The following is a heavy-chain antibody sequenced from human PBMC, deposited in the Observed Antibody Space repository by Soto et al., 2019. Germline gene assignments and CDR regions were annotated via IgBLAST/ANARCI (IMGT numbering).Heavy chain of an antibody. Sequence: SETLSLTCTVSGGSISSYYWSWIRQPPGKGLEWIGYIYYSGSTNYNPSLKSRVTISVDTSKNQFSLKLSSVTAADTAVYYCARLSSGSYPPIDYWGQGTLVTVSS. CDR2: IYYSGST. CDR3: ARLSSGSYPPIDY. V-gene: IGHV4-59*08. CDR1: GGSISSYY. D-gene: IGHD1-26*01. J-gene: IGHJ4*02.